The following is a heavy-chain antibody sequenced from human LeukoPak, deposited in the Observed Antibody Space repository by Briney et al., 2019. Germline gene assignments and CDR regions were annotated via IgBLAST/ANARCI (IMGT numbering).Heavy chain of an antibody. J-gene: IGHJ2*01. Sequence: GGSLRLSCGASGFTFSTYWMGWVRTTPEQGLEWVADIKKDGSGKYYVDSVKGRFTISRDNAKNSLYLQMNSLRAEDTAVYYCARVVGAGYFDRWGRGTLVTVSS. CDR1: GFTFSTYW. V-gene: IGHV3-7*01. CDR2: IKKDGSGK. CDR3: ARVVGAGYFDR. D-gene: IGHD1-26*01.